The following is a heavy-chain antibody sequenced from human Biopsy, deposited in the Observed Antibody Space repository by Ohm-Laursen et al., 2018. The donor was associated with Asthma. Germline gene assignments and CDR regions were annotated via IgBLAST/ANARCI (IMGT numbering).Heavy chain of an antibody. J-gene: IGHJ4*02. Sequence: SLRLSCAASRFTYETHWVRQAPGTGLEWVAVISYDGSSIYYADSVKGRFTISRDNSKNTLSLQMNSLTAEDTAVYYCAKEGVAGTHIEDWGQGTLVTVSS. CDR3: AKEGVAGTHIED. CDR2: ISYDGSSI. V-gene: IGHV3-30*04. D-gene: IGHD6-19*01. CDR1: RFTYE.